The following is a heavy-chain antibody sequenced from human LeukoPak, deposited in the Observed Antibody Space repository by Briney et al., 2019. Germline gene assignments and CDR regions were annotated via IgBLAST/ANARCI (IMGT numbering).Heavy chain of an antibody. CDR1: GFTFSSYD. J-gene: IGHJ6*03. CDR3: AKDRRGQQLVLGYYYYYMDV. V-gene: IGHV3-30*02. CDR2: IRYDGSNK. D-gene: IGHD6-13*01. Sequence: GGSLRLSCAASGFTFSSYDMHWVRQAPGKGLEWVAFIRYDGSNKYYADSVKGRFTISRDNSKNTLYLQMNSLRAEDTAVYYCAKDRRGQQLVLGYYYYYMDVWGKGTTVPVSS.